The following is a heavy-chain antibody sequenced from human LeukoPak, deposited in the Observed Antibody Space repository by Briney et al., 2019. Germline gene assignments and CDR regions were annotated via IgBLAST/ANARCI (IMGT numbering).Heavy chain of an antibody. CDR2: ISGSGGST. J-gene: IGHJ4*02. Sequence: PGGSLRVSCAASGVTFSGYAMSWVRQAPGKGLEWVSAISGSGGSTYYADYVKGRFTISRDNSKNTLYLQMNSLRAEDTAVYYCAKDSSTRLDLVDYWGQGTLVTVSS. CDR1: GVTFSGYA. CDR3: AKDSSTRLDLVDY. D-gene: IGHD6-13*01. V-gene: IGHV3-23*01.